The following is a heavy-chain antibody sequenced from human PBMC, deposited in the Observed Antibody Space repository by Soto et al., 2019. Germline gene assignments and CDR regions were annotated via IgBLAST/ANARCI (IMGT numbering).Heavy chain of an antibody. CDR1: GFTVSSNY. CDR3: AKDRGYYYGSGNYYDTFDI. D-gene: IGHD3-10*01. V-gene: IGHV3-53*01. Sequence: EVQLVESGGGLIQPGGSLRLSCAASGFTVSSNYMSWVRQAPGKGLEWVSVIYSGGSTYYADSVKGRFTISRDKSKNTLYLQMNSLRAEDTAVYYCAKDRGYYYGSGNYYDTFDIWGQGTMVTVSS. J-gene: IGHJ3*02. CDR2: IYSGGST.